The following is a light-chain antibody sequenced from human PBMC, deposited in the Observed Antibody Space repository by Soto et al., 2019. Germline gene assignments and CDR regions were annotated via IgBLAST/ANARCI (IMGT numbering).Light chain of an antibody. J-gene: IGLJ3*02. CDR2: LNSDGSH. CDR3: QTWSTDIRV. V-gene: IGLV4-69*01. CDR1: SGHNSYA. Sequence: QPVLTQPPSPSASLGASVKLTCTLSSGHNSYAIAWHQQQPEKGPRYLMKLNSDGSHSKGDGIPDRFSGSSSGAERYLTISSLQSEDEADYYCQTWSTDIRVFGGGTQLTVL.